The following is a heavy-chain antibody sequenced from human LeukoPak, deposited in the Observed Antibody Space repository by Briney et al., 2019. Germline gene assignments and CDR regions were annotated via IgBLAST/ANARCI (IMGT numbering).Heavy chain of an antibody. CDR3: ARVGGTRDIVVVVEYYFDY. Sequence: GGSLRLSCAASGFTFSDYYMSWIRQAPGKGLEWVSYISSSGSTIYYADSVKGRFTISRDNAKNSLYLQMNSLRAEDTAVYYCARVGGTRDIVVVVEYYFDYWGQGTLVTVSS. D-gene: IGHD2-15*01. CDR2: ISSSGSTI. CDR1: GFTFSDYY. J-gene: IGHJ4*02. V-gene: IGHV3-11*01.